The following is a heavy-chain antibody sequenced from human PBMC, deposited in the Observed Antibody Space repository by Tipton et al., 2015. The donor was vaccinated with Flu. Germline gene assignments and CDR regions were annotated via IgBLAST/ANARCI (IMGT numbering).Heavy chain of an antibody. J-gene: IGHJ4*02. Sequence: TLSLTCSVSGGSISSYYWGWVRQPPGKGLEWIGYFYYSGSTNYDPFLQSRVTISVDRSKNQFSVKLTSVTAADTAVYFCASQQSYGWFDFFDFWGRGTLVTVSS. CDR2: FYYSGST. CDR1: GGSISSYY. V-gene: IGHV4-59*12. CDR3: ASQQSYGWFDFFDF. D-gene: IGHD3-10*01.